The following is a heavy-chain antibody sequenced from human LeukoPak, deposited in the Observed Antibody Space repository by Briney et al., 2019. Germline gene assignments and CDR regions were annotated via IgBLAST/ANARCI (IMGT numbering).Heavy chain of an antibody. CDR2: ISYSGST. CDR1: GGSINNYY. CDR3: ARDLEESGRYLRFDP. D-gene: IGHD1-26*01. J-gene: IGHJ5*02. V-gene: IGHV4-59*01. Sequence: KPSETLSLTCTVSGGSINNYYWSWIRQPPGKGLEWIGYISYSGSTTYKPSFKSRVTISVDMSKNQFSLNLRSVTAADTAVYYCARDLEESGRYLRFDPWGQGTLVTVSS.